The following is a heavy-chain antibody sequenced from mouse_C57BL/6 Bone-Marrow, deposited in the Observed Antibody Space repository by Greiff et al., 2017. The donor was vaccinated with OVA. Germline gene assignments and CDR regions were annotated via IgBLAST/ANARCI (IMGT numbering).Heavy chain of an antibody. Sequence: EVNLVESGPELVKPGASVKMSCKASGYTFTDYNMHWVKQSHGKSLEWIGYINPNNGGTSYNQKFKGKATLTVNKSSSTAYMELRSLTSEDSAVYYCARDGYGSSYNAMDYWGQGTSVTVSS. CDR3: ARDGYGSSYNAMDY. V-gene: IGHV1-22*01. D-gene: IGHD1-1*01. J-gene: IGHJ4*01. CDR2: INPNNGGT. CDR1: GYTFTDYN.